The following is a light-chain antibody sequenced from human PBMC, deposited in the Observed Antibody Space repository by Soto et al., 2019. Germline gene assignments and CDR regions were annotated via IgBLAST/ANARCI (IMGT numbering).Light chain of an antibody. CDR3: QQSYSSLVYN. CDR2: TAS. CDR1: QNIGRS. V-gene: IGKV1-39*01. Sequence: DIQMTQSPSSLSASLGDRVTITCRPSQNIGRSLNWYQQKPGKAPSVLLYTASSLQSGVPSRFSGSGSGTDFTLTITSLQPEDSATYYCQQSYSSLVYNFGPGTKVEIK. J-gene: IGKJ2*01.